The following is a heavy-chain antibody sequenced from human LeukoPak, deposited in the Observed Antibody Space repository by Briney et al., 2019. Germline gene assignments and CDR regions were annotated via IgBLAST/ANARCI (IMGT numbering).Heavy chain of an antibody. CDR3: ARRADIVVVPAAHRDYYYYYYMDV. V-gene: IGHV3-48*01. Sequence: GGSLRLSCAASGFTFSSYSINWVRQAPGKGLESVSYISSSSSTIYYADSVKGRFTISRDNAKNSLYLQMNSLRAEDTAVCYCARRADIVVVPAAHRDYYYYYYMDVWGKGTTVTVSS. CDR2: ISSSSSTI. D-gene: IGHD2-2*01. CDR1: GFTFSSYS. J-gene: IGHJ6*03.